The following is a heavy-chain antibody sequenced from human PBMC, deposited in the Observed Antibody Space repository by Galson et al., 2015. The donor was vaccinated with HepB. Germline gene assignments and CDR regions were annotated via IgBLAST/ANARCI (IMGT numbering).Heavy chain of an antibody. CDR1: GYSFTSYW. Sequence: QSGAEVKKPGESLKISCKGSGYSFTSYWIGWVRQMPGKGLEWMGIIYPGDSDTRYSPSFQGQVTISADKSISTAYLQWSSLKASDTAMYYCARHIPTIYSSSSPGGYFDYWGQGTLVTVSS. J-gene: IGHJ4*02. V-gene: IGHV5-51*01. D-gene: IGHD6-6*01. CDR3: ARHIPTIYSSSSPGGYFDY. CDR2: IYPGDSDT.